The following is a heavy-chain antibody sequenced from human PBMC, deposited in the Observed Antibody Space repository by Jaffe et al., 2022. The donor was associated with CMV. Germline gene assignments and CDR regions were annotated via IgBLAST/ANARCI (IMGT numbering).Heavy chain of an antibody. V-gene: IGHV4-39*01. D-gene: IGHD1-26*01. CDR1: GGSISSSSYY. Sequence: QLQLQESGPGLVKPSETLSLTCTVSGGSISSSSYYWGWIRQPPGKGLEWIGSIYYSGSTYYNPSLKSRVTISVDTSKNQFSLKLSSVTAADTAVYYCARYGRWELLRHAFDIWGQGTMVTVSS. J-gene: IGHJ3*02. CDR3: ARYGRWELLRHAFDI. CDR2: IYYSGST.